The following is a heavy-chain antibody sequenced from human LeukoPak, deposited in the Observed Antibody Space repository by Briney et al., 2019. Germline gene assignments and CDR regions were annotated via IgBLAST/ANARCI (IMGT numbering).Heavy chain of an antibody. CDR3: VRGFLGPDH. CDR2: SYSGGSS. D-gene: IGHD2-21*01. J-gene: IGHJ4*02. V-gene: IGHV3-53*01. CDR1: GFTVSSNY. Sequence: GGSLRLSCAASGFTVSSNYMSWVRQAPGKGLEWVSVSYSGGSSYYADSVKGRFTISRDNARNTLYLQMNSLRVEDTAVYYCVRGFLGPDHWGQGTLVTVSS.